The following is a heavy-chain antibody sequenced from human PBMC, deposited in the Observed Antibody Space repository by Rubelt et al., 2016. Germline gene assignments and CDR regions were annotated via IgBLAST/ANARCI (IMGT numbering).Heavy chain of an antibody. CDR1: GGSISSSSYY. J-gene: IGHJ4*02. CDR3: ARQYSGSYFDY. Sequence: QLQLQESGPGLVKPSETLFLTCTVSGGSISSSSYYWGWIRQPPGKGLEWIGSIYYSGSTYYNPSLKGRVTISVDTSKNQFSLKLSSVTAADTAVYYCARQYSGSYFDYWGRGTLVTVSS. D-gene: IGHD1-26*01. CDR2: IYYSGST. V-gene: IGHV4-39*01.